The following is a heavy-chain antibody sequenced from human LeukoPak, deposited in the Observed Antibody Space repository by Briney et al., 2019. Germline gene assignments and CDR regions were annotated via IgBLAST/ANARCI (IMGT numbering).Heavy chain of an antibody. CDR2: IKRNIDGGTT. Sequence: GGSLRLSCAASGFTFSSTWMSWVRQAPGKGLEWVGRIKRNIDGGTTDYAAPVNGRFTISRDDSKNTLYLQMNSLKTEDTAVYYCVTGLGRTYHDYWGQGTLVTVSS. CDR3: VTGLGRTYHDY. D-gene: IGHD1/OR15-1a*01. J-gene: IGHJ4*02. CDR1: GFTFSSTW. V-gene: IGHV3-15*01.